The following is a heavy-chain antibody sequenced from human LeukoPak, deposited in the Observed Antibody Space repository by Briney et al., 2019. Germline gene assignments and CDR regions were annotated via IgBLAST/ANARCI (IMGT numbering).Heavy chain of an antibody. D-gene: IGHD2-2*02. Sequence: GESLKISCKGSGYSFTSYWIGWVRQMPGKGLEWMGIIYPGDSDTRYSPSFQGQVTISADKSISTAYLQWSSLKASDTAMYYWARHTPTFCSSTSCYTANYGMDVWGQGTTVTVSS. CDR2: IYPGDSDT. CDR1: GYSFTSYW. V-gene: IGHV5-51*01. J-gene: IGHJ6*02. CDR3: ARHTPTFCSSTSCYTANYGMDV.